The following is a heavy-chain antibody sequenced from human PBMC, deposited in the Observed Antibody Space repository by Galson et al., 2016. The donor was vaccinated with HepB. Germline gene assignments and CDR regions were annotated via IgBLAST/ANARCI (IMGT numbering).Heavy chain of an antibody. D-gene: IGHD2-21*01. Sequence: SLRLSCAASGFTFSSHGMHWVRQAPGKGLEWVAVIWYDGSYEYYADSARGRFTISRDNSKNMVYLQMNSLRAEDTAVYSCAKKLLAATPSMYYFDCWGQGTLVAVSS. CDR3: AKKLLAATPSMYYFDC. J-gene: IGHJ4*02. CDR2: IWYDGSYE. V-gene: IGHV3-33*06. CDR1: GFTFSSHG.